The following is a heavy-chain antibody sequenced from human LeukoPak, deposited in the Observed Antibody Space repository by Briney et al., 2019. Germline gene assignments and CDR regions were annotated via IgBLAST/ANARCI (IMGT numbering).Heavy chain of an antibody. CDR1: GYTFTSYY. D-gene: IGHD6-13*01. V-gene: IGHV1-46*01. Sequence: ASVKVSCKASGYTFTSYYVHWVRQAPGQGLEWMGIINPSGGSTSYAQKFQGRVTMTRDTSASTAYMELSSLRSEDTAVYYCASGIAAAGMTPSYFDYWGQGTLVTVSS. J-gene: IGHJ4*02. CDR3: ASGIAAAGMTPSYFDY. CDR2: INPSGGST.